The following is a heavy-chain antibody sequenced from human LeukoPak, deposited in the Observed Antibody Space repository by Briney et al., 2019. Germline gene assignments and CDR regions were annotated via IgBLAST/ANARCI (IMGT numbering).Heavy chain of an antibody. CDR2: ISASNGDT. Sequence: GASVKVSCKASGYTFTNYGITWVRQAPGQGLEWMGWISASNGDTHYSEKFQDRITVTTDTSTSTAYMELRSLRSDDTAVYYCAIWDDYGGNWIGLDYWGQGTLVTVSS. CDR1: GYTFTNYG. J-gene: IGHJ4*02. V-gene: IGHV1-18*01. CDR3: AIWDDYGGNWIGLDY. D-gene: IGHD4-23*01.